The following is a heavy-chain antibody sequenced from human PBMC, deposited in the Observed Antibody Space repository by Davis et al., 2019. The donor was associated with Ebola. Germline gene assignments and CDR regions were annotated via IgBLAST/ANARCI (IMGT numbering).Heavy chain of an antibody. Sequence: PSETLSLTCAVSGYSISSGYYWGWIRQPPGKGLEWIGSIYHSGSTYYNPSLKSRVTISVDTSKNQFSLKLSSVTAADTAVYYCASLGAWYSSGWIDYWGQGTLVTVSS. D-gene: IGHD6-19*01. CDR3: ASLGAWYSSGWIDY. CDR1: GYSISSGYY. CDR2: IYHSGST. J-gene: IGHJ4*02. V-gene: IGHV4-38-2*01.